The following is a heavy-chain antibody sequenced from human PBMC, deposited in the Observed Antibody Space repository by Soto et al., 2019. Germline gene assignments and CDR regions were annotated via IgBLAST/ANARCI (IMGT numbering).Heavy chain of an antibody. CDR1: GFTFSSYA. D-gene: IGHD4-17*01. J-gene: IGHJ6*02. CDR2: ISYDGSNK. Sequence: PGGSLRLSCAASGFTFSSYAMYWVRQAPGKGLEWVAVISYDGSNKYYADSVKGRFTISRDNSKNTLYLQMNSLRAEDTAVYYCARDQGDDYGDYRIIYYYYGMDVWGQGTTVTVSS. CDR3: ARDQGDDYGDYRIIYYYYGMDV. V-gene: IGHV3-30-3*01.